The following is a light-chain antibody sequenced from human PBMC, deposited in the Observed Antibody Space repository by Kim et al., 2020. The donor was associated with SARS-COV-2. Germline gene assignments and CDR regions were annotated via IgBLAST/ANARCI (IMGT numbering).Light chain of an antibody. CDR1: QRISSW. CDR2: DAS. Sequence: GDRVNITCRASQRISSWLAWYQQKPGKAPKLLIYDASSLESGVPSRFSGSGSGTEFTLTISSLQRDDFATYYCQQYNSHSLTFGGGTKVDIK. J-gene: IGKJ4*01. V-gene: IGKV1-5*01. CDR3: QQYNSHSLT.